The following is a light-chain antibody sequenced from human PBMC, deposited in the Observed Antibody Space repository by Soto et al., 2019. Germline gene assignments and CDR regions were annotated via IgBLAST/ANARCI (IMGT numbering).Light chain of an antibody. CDR3: QSYDNSLSGSRV. CDR2: GTN. J-gene: IGLJ3*02. CDR1: RSNIGAGYD. V-gene: IGLV1-40*01. Sequence: QSVLTQPPSVSGAPGQRVTISCTGSRSNIGAGYDVHWYQQLPGPAPKLLIHGTNNRPSGVPDRFSGSKSGMSASLAITGLQAADEANYYCQSYDNSLSGSRVFGGGTKLTVL.